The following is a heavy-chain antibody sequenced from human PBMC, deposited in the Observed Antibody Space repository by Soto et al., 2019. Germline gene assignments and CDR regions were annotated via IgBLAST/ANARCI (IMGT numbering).Heavy chain of an antibody. CDR3: ARDFAVAGPPFDY. V-gene: IGHV3-30-3*01. CDR1: GFTFSSYA. D-gene: IGHD6-19*01. CDR2: ISYDGSNK. J-gene: IGHJ4*02. Sequence: GGSLRLSCTASGFTFSSYAMHWVRQAPGKGLEWVAVISYDGSNKYYADSVKGRFTISRDNSKNTLYLQMNSLRAEDTAVYYCARDFAVAGPPFDYWGQGTLVTVSS.